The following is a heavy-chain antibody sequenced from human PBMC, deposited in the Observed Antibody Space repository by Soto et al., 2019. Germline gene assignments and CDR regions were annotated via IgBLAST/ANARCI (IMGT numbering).Heavy chain of an antibody. CDR3: ARDKITGLFDY. CDR1: GGSFSGYY. CDR2: INHSGST. V-gene: IGHV4-34*01. J-gene: IGHJ4*02. D-gene: IGHD2-8*02. Sequence: QVQLQQWGAGLLKPSETLSLTCAVYGGSFSGYYWTWIRQPPGTGLEWIGEINHSGSTNYNPSLKXRVTIAVDTTKNQFSLQLTSVTAADTAVYYGARDKITGLFDYWGQGTLVTVSS.